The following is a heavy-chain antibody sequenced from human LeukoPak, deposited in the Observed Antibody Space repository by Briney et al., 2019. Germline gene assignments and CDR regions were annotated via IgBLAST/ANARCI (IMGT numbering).Heavy chain of an antibody. Sequence: GGSLRLSCAASGFTFSNYWMHWVRQAPGKGLVWVSRINSDGINTSYADSVKGRFTISRDNAKNTLNLQMNSLRAEDTAVYYCARAHNWKYGTFDYWGQGTLVTVSS. D-gene: IGHD1-7*01. V-gene: IGHV3-74*01. CDR3: ARAHNWKYGTFDY. J-gene: IGHJ4*02. CDR1: GFTFSNYW. CDR2: INSDGINT.